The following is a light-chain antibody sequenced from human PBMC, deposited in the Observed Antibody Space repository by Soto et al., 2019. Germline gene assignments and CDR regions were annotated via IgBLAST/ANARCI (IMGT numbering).Light chain of an antibody. J-gene: IGKJ5*01. Sequence: DIQRTQSTSSLSVCVGDRVTITCRSSQGINNWLAWYQQKPGKAPKSLIFAASSLQSGVPSRFSGSGSGTEFTLTISSLQPEDFATYLCQQYDSFPITFGQGRRLEI. V-gene: IGKV1D-16*01. CDR3: QQYDSFPIT. CDR2: AAS. CDR1: QGINNW.